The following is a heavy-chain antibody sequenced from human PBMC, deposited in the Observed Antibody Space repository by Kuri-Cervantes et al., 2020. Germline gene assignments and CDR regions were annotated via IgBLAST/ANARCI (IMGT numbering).Heavy chain of an antibody. J-gene: IGHJ4*02. CDR2: ISSSSSYI. Sequence: GGSLRLSCAASGFTFSSYAMSWVRQAPGKGLEWVSSISSSSSYIYYADSVKGRFTISRDNAKNSLYLQMNSLRAEDTAVYYCARGDSSSWSSLYYFDYWGQGTLVTVSS. CDR3: ARGDSSSWSSLYYFDY. D-gene: IGHD6-13*01. CDR1: GFTFSSYA. V-gene: IGHV3-21*01.